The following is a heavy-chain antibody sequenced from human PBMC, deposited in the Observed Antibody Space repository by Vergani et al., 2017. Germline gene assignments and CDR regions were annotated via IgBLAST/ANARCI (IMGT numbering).Heavy chain of an antibody. J-gene: IGHJ6*02. CDR3: AKDRESSYYYGMDV. CDR2: ISWNSGSI. Sequence: VQLVESGGGVVQPGRSLRLSCAASGFTFSSYGMHWVRQAPGKGQEWVSGISWNSGSIDYADSVKGRFTISRDNAKNSLYLQMNSLRAEDTALYYCAKDRESSYYYGMDVWGQGTTVTVSS. V-gene: IGHV3-9*01. CDR1: GFTFSSYG.